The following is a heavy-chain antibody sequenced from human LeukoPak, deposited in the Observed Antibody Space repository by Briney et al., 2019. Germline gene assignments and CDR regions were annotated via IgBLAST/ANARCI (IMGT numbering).Heavy chain of an antibody. V-gene: IGHV4-4*02. J-gene: IGHJ4*02. CDR3: AGDNPPYYDIFDY. D-gene: IGHD3-16*01. CDR2: IYHSGST. CDR1: GGSISSSNW. Sequence: PSETLSLTCAVSGGSISSSNWWSWVRQPPGKGLEWIGEIYHSGSTNYNPSLKSRVTISVDKSKNQFSLKLSSVTAADTAVYYCAGDNPPYYDIFDYWGQGTLVTVSS.